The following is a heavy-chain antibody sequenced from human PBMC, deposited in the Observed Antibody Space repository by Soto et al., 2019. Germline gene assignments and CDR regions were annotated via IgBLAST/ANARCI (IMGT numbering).Heavy chain of an antibody. CDR2: IYWDDDK. V-gene: IGHV2-5*02. J-gene: IGHJ4*02. Sequence: QITLKESGPTLVKPTQTLTLTCIFSGFSLTTSKTGVGWIRQPPGKALAWLAFIYWDDDKRYSPSLPSRLAITKDTSKNQVVLTMTNMDPVDTATYYCAHKKDLGNYLPFDYWGQGTLVTVSS. CDR1: GFSLTTSKTG. D-gene: IGHD3-16*02. CDR3: AHKKDLGNYLPFDY.